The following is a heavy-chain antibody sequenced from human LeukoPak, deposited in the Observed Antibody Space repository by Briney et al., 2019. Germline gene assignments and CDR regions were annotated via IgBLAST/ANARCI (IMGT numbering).Heavy chain of an antibody. CDR3: AREGHGSGSYWDY. Sequence: GGSLRLSCAASGFTVSSNYMSWVRQAPGKGLEWVSVIYSGGSTYYADSVKGRFTISRDNSKNTLYLQMNSRRAEDTAVYYCAREGHGSGSYWDYWGQGTLVTVSS. V-gene: IGHV3-53*01. D-gene: IGHD3-10*01. CDR1: GFTVSSNY. J-gene: IGHJ4*02. CDR2: IYSGGST.